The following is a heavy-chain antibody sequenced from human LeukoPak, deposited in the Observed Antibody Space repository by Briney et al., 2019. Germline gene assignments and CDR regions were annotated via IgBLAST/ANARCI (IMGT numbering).Heavy chain of an antibody. J-gene: IGHJ4*02. D-gene: IGHD3-22*01. CDR1: GGTFSSYA. V-gene: IGHV1-69*13. CDR2: IIPIFGTA. Sequence: SVKVSCKASGGTFSSYAISWVRQAPGQGLEWMGGIIPIFGTANYAQKFQGRVTITADESTSTAYMELSSLRSEDTAVYYCARGRDYYDSSYYFGYWGQGTLVTVSS. CDR3: ARGRDYYDSSYYFGY.